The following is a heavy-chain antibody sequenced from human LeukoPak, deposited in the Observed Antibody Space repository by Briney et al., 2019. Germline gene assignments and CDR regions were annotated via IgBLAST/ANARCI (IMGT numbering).Heavy chain of an antibody. Sequence: GGSLRLSCAASGFTFSSYAMSWVRQAPGKGLEWVAVIWYDGSNKYYADSVKGRFTISRDNSKNTLYLQMNSLRAEDTAVYYCARDSRRYCTNGVCYLDYWGQGTLVTVSS. CDR3: ARDSRRYCTNGVCYLDY. CDR2: IWYDGSNK. D-gene: IGHD2-8*01. V-gene: IGHV3-33*08. J-gene: IGHJ4*02. CDR1: GFTFSSYA.